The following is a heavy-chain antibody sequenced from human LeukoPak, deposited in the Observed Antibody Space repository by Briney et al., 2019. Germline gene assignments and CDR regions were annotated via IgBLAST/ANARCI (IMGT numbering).Heavy chain of an antibody. D-gene: IGHD1-26*01. CDR3: ARDGGQWELRGDFDY. CDR2: IYCSGST. CDR1: GGSISSYY. J-gene: IGHJ4*02. Sequence: PSETLSLTCTVSGGSISSYYWSWIRQPPGKGLEWIGYIYCSGSTNYNPSLKSRVTISVDTSKNQFPLKLSSVTAADTAVYYCARDGGQWELRGDFDYWGQGTLVTVSS. V-gene: IGHV4-59*01.